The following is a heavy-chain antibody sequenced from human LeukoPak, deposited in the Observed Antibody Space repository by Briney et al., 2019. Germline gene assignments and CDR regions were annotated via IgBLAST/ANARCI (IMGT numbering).Heavy chain of an antibody. Sequence: GGSLRLSCTVSGFSFRNYAMHWVRQAPGKGLEWVAVTSSDEINKYYADSVKGRFTISRDNSKNTLYVQMNSLRDEDTAVYYCAKDQRWESPHYLDSWGQGTLVTVSS. V-gene: IGHV3-30-3*01. CDR1: GFSFRNYA. CDR2: TSSDEINK. J-gene: IGHJ4*02. D-gene: IGHD1-26*01. CDR3: AKDQRWESPHYLDS.